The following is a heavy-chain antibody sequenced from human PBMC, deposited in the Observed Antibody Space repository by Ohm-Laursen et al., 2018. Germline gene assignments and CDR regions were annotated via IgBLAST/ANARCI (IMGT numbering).Heavy chain of an antibody. V-gene: IGHV3-7*03. J-gene: IGHJ4*02. CDR3: AKDHGDILTGYPDY. Sequence: SLRLSCAASGFTFSNFWMAWVRQTPGKGLEWVANIKQDGSEKYYVDSVRGRFTIFRDNTKNSLYLQMNSLRAEDTALYYCAKDHGDILTGYPDYWGQGTLVTVSS. D-gene: IGHD3-9*01. CDR1: GFTFSNFW. CDR2: IKQDGSEK.